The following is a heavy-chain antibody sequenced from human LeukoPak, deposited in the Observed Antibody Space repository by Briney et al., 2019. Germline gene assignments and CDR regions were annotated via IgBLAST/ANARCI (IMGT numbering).Heavy chain of an antibody. J-gene: IGHJ4*02. CDR3: ARDEWNYHDSSGYPLDY. D-gene: IGHD3-22*01. CDR2: IYSGGST. V-gene: IGHV3-66*01. Sequence: GGSLRLSCAASGFTVSSNYMSWVRQAPGKGLEWVSVIYSGGSTYYADSVKGRFTISRDNSKNTLYLQMNSLRAEDTAVYYCARDEWNYHDSSGYPLDYWGQGTLVTVSS. CDR1: GFTVSSNY.